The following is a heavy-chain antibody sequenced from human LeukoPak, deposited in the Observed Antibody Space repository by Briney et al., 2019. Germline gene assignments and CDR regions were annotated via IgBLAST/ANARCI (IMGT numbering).Heavy chain of an antibody. D-gene: IGHD6-19*01. CDR2: IHHDGSNK. CDR1: GFTFSSYG. CDR3: ARAYSSGWQRLAAFDI. V-gene: IGHV3-30*02. Sequence: GGSLRLSCAASGFTFSSYGMHWVRQAPGKGLDWVAFIHHDGSNKYYADSVRGRFTISRDNSKNTLYLQMNSLRAEDTAVYYCARAYSSGWQRLAAFDIWGQGTMVTASS. J-gene: IGHJ3*02.